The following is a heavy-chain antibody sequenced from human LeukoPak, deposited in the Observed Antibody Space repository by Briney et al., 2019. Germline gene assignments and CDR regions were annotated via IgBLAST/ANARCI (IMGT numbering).Heavy chain of an antibody. CDR3: ARVNSGYELDL. J-gene: IGHJ5*02. Sequence: GGSLRLSCAASGFTFSSYSMNWVRQAPGKGLEWVSYISSSSSNIYDADAVKGRFTISRDNAKNSLYLQMNSLREEDTAVYYCARVNSGYELDLWGQGSLVTVSS. V-gene: IGHV3-48*02. CDR1: GFTFSSYS. CDR2: ISSSSSNI. D-gene: IGHD5-12*01.